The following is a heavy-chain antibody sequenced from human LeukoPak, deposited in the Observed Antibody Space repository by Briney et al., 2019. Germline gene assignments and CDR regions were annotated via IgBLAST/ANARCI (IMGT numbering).Heavy chain of an antibody. D-gene: IGHD3-22*01. CDR1: GYTSTSYG. CDR3: ARVRTTHYYDSSGYSDYFDY. V-gene: IGHV1-18*01. J-gene: IGHJ4*02. Sequence: ASVKVSCKASGYTSTSYGISWVRQAPGQGLEWMGWISAYNGNTNYAQKLQGRVTMTTDTSTSTAYMELRSLRSDDTAVYYCARVRTTHYYDSSGYSDYFDYWGQGTLVTVSS. CDR2: ISAYNGNT.